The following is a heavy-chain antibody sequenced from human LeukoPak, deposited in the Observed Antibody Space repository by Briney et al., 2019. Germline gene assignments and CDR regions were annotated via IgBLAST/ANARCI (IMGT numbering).Heavy chain of an antibody. CDR1: GGSIRSHY. Sequence: SETLSLTCTVSGGSIRSHYWTWIRQPPGKGLEWIGYNSYIGSTNYNPSLKSRVTIPVDTSKNQFSLKLTSVTAADTALYYCARDPVGEGYNASRGFDIWGQGALVTVSS. D-gene: IGHD5-24*01. J-gene: IGHJ4*02. CDR3: ARDPVGEGYNASRGFDI. V-gene: IGHV4-59*11. CDR2: NSYIGST.